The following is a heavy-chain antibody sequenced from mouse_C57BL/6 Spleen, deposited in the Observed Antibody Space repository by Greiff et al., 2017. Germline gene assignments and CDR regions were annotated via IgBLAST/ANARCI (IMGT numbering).Heavy chain of an antibody. CDR2: LDPATGGT. Sequence: QVQLQQSGAELVRPGASVTLSCKASGYTFTDYEMHWVKQTPVHGLECIGALDPATGGTAYTPQFQGKDILTADKSSSTAYMELRSLTSEDSAGYYCTRPSYYYGSSYDGDYWGQGTTRTVSS. V-gene: IGHV1-15*01. CDR3: TRPSYYYGSSYDGDY. J-gene: IGHJ2*01. CDR1: GYTFTDYE. D-gene: IGHD1-1*01.